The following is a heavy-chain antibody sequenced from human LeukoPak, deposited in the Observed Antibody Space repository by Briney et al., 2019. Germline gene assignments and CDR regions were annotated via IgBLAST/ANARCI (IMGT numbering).Heavy chain of an antibody. V-gene: IGHV3-15*01. J-gene: IGHJ4*02. CDR1: GFTFSDVW. D-gene: IGHD2-15*01. Sequence: KPGGSLRLSCAASGFTFSDVWMTWVRQAPGKGLEWVGRIKSRSEGETTDYAASVRGRFTISRDDSKNTLFLPMHTLTIQDTGVYFCAKDLPLSGAYALEYWGQGPMVSVYS. CDR3: AKDLPLSGAYALEY. CDR2: IKSRSEGETT.